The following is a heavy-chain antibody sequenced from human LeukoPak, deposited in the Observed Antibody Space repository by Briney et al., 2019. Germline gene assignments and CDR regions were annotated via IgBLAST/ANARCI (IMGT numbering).Heavy chain of an antibody. D-gene: IGHD6-6*01. J-gene: IGHJ6*02. Sequence: SQTLSLTCAISGDTVSSNTAAWNWIRQSPSRGLEWLGRTYYRSKWNTDYAASVQNRITINPDTSTNQFSLQLKSATPEDTAVYYCTRQRSTSTYYFGLDVWGQGTTVTVSS. CDR1: GDTVSSNTAA. CDR2: TYYRSKWNT. V-gene: IGHV6-1*01. CDR3: TRQRSTSTYYFGLDV.